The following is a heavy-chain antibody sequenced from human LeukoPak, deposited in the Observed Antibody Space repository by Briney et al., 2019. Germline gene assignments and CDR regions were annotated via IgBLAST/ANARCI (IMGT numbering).Heavy chain of an antibody. J-gene: IGHJ4*02. CDR2: ISGIGGST. Sequence: QPGGSLRLSCAASGFTFSSYAMSWVRQAPGKGLEWVSCISGIGGSTYYSDSVKGRFTISRDNSKNTLYLQMNSLRAEDTAVYYCAKGRHNYDILTGFYNGFDYWGQGSLVTVSS. V-gene: IGHV3-23*01. CDR3: AKGRHNYDILTGFYNGFDY. D-gene: IGHD3-9*01. CDR1: GFTFSSYA.